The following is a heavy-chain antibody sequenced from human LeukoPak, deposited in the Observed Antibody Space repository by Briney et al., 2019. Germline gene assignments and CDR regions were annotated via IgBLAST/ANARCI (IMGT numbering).Heavy chain of an antibody. Sequence: GGSLRLSCAASGFTFSSYWMSWVRQAPGRGLEWVANIKQDGSEKYYVDSVKGRFTISRDNAKNSLYLQMNSLSAEDTDVYYCARDGIEAEDDYWGQGTLVTVSS. CDR1: GFTFSSYW. CDR2: IKQDGSEK. V-gene: IGHV3-7*01. J-gene: IGHJ4*02. CDR3: ARDGIEAEDDY. D-gene: IGHD6-13*01.